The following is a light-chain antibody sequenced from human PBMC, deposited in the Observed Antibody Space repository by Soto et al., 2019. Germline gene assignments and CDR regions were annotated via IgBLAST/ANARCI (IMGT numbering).Light chain of an antibody. J-gene: IGLJ1*01. Sequence: QSVLTQPPSASGSPGQSVTISCTGTSSDVGGYNYVSWYQQHPGRAPKLMIYEVSKRPSGVPDRFSGSNSGNTASLTVSGLQXEXEADYYFSSYAGSNNQVFGTGTKL. CDR2: EVS. V-gene: IGLV2-8*01. CDR1: SSDVGGYNY. CDR3: SSYAGSNNQV.